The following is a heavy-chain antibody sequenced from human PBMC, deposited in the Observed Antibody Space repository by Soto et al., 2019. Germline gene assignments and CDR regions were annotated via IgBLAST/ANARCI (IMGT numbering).Heavy chain of an antibody. Sequence: SETLSLTCTVSGGSVSSGSYYWSWIRQPPGKGLEWIGYIHYSGSTNYNPSLKSRVTISVDTSKNQFSLKLSSVTAADTAVYYCARGRRFLEWLFMNWFDPWGQGTLVTVSS. CDR1: GGSVSSGSYY. CDR2: IHYSGST. D-gene: IGHD3-3*01. V-gene: IGHV4-61*01. J-gene: IGHJ5*02. CDR3: ARGRRFLEWLFMNWFDP.